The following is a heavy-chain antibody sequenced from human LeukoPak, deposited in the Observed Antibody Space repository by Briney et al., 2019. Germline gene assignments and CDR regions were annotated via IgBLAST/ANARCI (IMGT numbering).Heavy chain of an antibody. V-gene: IGHV4-59*01. J-gene: IGHJ1*01. CDR2: IYYSGST. Sequence: PSETLSLTCTVSGGSISSYYWSWIRQPPGKGLEWIGYIYYSGSTNYNPSLKSRVTISVDTSKNQFSLKLSSVTAADTAVYYCARGDYYDRPGDQYFQHWGQGTLVTVSS. D-gene: IGHD3-22*01. CDR1: GGSISSYY. CDR3: ARGDYYDRPGDQYFQH.